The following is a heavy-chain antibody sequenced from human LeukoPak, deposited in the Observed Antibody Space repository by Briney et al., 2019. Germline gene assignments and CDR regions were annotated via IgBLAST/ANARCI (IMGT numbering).Heavy chain of an antibody. V-gene: IGHV4-30-4*08. CDR2: IYYSGST. Sequence: SQTLSLTCTVSGGSISSGDYYWRWIRQPPGKGLEWIGYIYYSGSTYYNPSLKSRVTISVDTSKNQFSLKLSSVTAADTAVYYCARDLASWELGAFDIWGQGTMVTVSS. CDR1: GGSISSGDYY. D-gene: IGHD1-26*01. J-gene: IGHJ3*02. CDR3: ARDLASWELGAFDI.